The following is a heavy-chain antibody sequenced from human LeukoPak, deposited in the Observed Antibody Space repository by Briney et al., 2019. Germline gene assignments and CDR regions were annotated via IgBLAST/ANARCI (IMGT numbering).Heavy chain of an antibody. J-gene: IGHJ5*02. CDR1: GFTFSSYA. CDR3: AKDRDPTMVRGVITGLNWFDP. D-gene: IGHD3-10*01. V-gene: IGHV3-23*01. Sequence: GGSLRLSCAASGFTFSSYAMSWVRQAPGKGLEWVSAISGSGGSTYYADSVKGRFTISRDNSKNTLYLQMNSLRAEDTAVYYCAKDRDPTMVRGVITGLNWFDPWGQGTLVTVPS. CDR2: ISGSGGST.